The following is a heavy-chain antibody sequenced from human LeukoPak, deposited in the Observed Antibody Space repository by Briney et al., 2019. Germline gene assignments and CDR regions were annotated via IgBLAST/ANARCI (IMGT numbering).Heavy chain of an antibody. D-gene: IGHD2-8*01. CDR3: ARGGRYCTNGVCYHYYYYYGMDV. J-gene: IGHJ6*02. CDR1: GGSFSGYY. V-gene: IGHV4-34*01. CDR2: INHSGST. Sequence: SETLSLTCAVYGGSFSGYYWSWIRQPPGKGLEWIGEINHSGSTNYNPSLKSRVTISVDTSKNQFSLKQSSVTAADTAVYYCARGGRYCTNGVCYHYYYYYGMDVWGQGTTVTVSS.